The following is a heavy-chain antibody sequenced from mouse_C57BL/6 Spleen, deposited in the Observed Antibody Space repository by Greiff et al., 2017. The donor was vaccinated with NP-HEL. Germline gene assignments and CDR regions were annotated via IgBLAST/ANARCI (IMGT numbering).Heavy chain of an antibody. J-gene: IGHJ2*01. Sequence: QVQLQQSGAELVRPGTSVKMSCKASGYTFTNYWIGWAKQRPGHGLEWIGDIYPGGGYTNYNEKFKGKATLTADKSSSTAYMQFSSLTSEDSAIYYCERDGASYGSSQYYFDYWGQGTTLTVSS. V-gene: IGHV1-63*01. D-gene: IGHD1-1*01. CDR1: GYTFTNYW. CDR3: ERDGASYGSSQYYFDY. CDR2: IYPGGGYT.